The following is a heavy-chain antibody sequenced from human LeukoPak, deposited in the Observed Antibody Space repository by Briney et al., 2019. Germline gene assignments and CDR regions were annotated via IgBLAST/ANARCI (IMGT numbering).Heavy chain of an antibody. J-gene: IGHJ4*02. Sequence: GASVKVSCKSSGYTFTGYYLHWVRQAPGQGLEWLGRINPNTGGTDDAQKFQGRVTMTRDTSINTAYMELSRLRPDDPAVYYCARDRSGYSYGEPLDHWGQGTLVIVSS. V-gene: IGHV1-2*06. CDR1: GYTFTGYY. D-gene: IGHD5-18*01. CDR2: INPNTGGT. CDR3: ARDRSGYSYGEPLDH.